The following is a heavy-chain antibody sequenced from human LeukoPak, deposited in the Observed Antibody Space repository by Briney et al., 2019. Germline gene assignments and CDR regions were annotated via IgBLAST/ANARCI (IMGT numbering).Heavy chain of an antibody. V-gene: IGHV4-59*08. CDR1: GGSISSYY. CDR2: IYYSGST. Sequence: PSETLSLTCTVSGGSISSYYWNWIRQAPGKGLEWIGYIYYSGSTNYNPSLKSRVTISVDTSKNQFSLKLSSVTAADTAVYYCARQGGYSSSPDFWGQGTLVTVSA. D-gene: IGHD6-13*01. CDR3: ARQGGYSSSPDF. J-gene: IGHJ4*02.